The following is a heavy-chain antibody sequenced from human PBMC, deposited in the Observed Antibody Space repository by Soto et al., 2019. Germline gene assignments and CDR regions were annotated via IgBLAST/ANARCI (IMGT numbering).Heavy chain of an antibody. CDR3: ARSYYDILTGYSSHYDYGMDV. CDR2: IIPIFGTA. J-gene: IGHJ6*02. Sequence: QVQLVQSGAEVKKPGSSVKVSCKASGGTFSSYAISWVRQAPGQGLEWMGGIIPIFGTANYAQKFQGRVTITADKSTSTAYMERSSLRSEDTAVDYCARSYYDILTGYSSHYDYGMDVWGQGTTVTVSS. V-gene: IGHV1-69*06. CDR1: GGTFSSYA. D-gene: IGHD3-9*01.